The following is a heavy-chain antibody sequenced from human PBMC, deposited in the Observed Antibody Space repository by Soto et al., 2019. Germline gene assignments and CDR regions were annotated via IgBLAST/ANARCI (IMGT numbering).Heavy chain of an antibody. J-gene: IGHJ2*01. CDR1: GGTFSSYA. D-gene: IGHD2-2*01. CDR3: ARDLAGGGVPAAHKYWYFDL. CDR2: IIPIFGTA. Sequence: QVQLVQSGAEVKKPGSSVKVSCKASGGTFSSYAISWVRQAPGQGLEWMGGIIPIFGTANYAQKFQGRVTITADESTSTAYMELSSLRSEDTAVYYCARDLAGGGVPAAHKYWYFDLWGRGTLVTVSS. V-gene: IGHV1-69*12.